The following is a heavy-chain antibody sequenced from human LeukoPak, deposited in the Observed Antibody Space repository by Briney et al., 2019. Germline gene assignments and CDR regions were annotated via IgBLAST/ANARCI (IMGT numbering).Heavy chain of an antibody. Sequence: GASVKVSCKASGYTFTSYGISWVRQAPGQGLEWMGGIIPIFGTANYAQKFQGRVTITADKSTSTAYMELSSLRSEDTAVYYCAREDSIVGATTLDYWGQGTLVTVSS. CDR1: GYTFTSYG. J-gene: IGHJ4*02. CDR3: AREDSIVGATTLDY. D-gene: IGHD1-26*01. V-gene: IGHV1-69*06. CDR2: IIPIFGTA.